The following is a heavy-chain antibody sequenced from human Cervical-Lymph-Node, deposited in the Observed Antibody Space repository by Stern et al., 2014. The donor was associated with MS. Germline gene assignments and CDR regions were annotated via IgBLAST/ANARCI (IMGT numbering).Heavy chain of an antibody. D-gene: IGHD5-24*01. CDR3: ASQRWVQLKMHDAFDI. CDR2: ISVHNRNT. J-gene: IGHJ3*02. Sequence: QVQLVQSGAEVKKPGASVKVACKASGSTFPSYGIAWVRQAPGQGLEWMGWISVHNRNTHYAQKLQGRVTVTTDTSTSTVYMELRSLRSDDTAVYYCASQRWVQLKMHDAFDIWGQGTMVTVSS. V-gene: IGHV1-18*01. CDR1: GSTFPSYG.